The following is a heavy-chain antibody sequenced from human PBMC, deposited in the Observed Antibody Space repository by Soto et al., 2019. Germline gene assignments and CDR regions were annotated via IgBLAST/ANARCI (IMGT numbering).Heavy chain of an antibody. D-gene: IGHD6-19*01. CDR1: GGTFSSYT. Sequence: SVKVSCKASGGTFSSYTISWVRQAPGQGLEWMGRIIPILGIANYAQKFQGRVTITADKSTSTAYMELSSLRSEDTAVYYCASALAVAGTRYYFDYWGQGTLVTVSS. CDR3: ASALAVAGTRYYFDY. J-gene: IGHJ4*02. V-gene: IGHV1-69*02. CDR2: IIPILGIA.